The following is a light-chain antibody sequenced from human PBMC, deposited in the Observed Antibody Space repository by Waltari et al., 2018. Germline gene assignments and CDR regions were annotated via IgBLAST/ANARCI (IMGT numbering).Light chain of an antibody. CDR2: ATP. V-gene: IGKV1-9*01. CDR1: QDFGNY. CDR3: QQLSSYPIT. Sequence: DIQLSQSPSFLSASVGDRATITCRASQDFGNYLGWYQQKPGIPPKFLIYATPTCRGGVPSRFSGSGSGTEFTLTISSLQPEDFATYYCQQLSSYPITFGPGTKVDIK. J-gene: IGKJ3*01.